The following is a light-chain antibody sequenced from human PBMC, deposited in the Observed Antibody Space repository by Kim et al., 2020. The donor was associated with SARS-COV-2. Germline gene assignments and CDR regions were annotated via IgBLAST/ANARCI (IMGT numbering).Light chain of an antibody. CDR1: SHNIGSNI. V-gene: IGLV1-44*01. CDR3: ASWDDSLYGWV. CDR2: NYN. Sequence: GQGVTFTCSGSSHNIGSNIVNGYQQRPGTAPQVLIHNYNQRPSGDPDRFSGSRSGTSASLAIGGLQSEDEADYYCASWDDSLYGWVFGGGTQLTVL. J-gene: IGLJ3*02.